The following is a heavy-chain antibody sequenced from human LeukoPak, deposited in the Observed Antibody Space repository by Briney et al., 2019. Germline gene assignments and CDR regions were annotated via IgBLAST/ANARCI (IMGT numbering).Heavy chain of an antibody. D-gene: IGHD2-15*01. V-gene: IGHV4-4*07. CDR2: IYTSGST. CDR3: ASRYCSGGSCYSGLNYYYYMDV. CDR1: GGSISSYY. Sequence: SETLSLTCTVSGGSISSYYWSWIRQPAGRGLEWIGRIYTSGSTNYNPSLKSRVTISVDTSNNQFPLKPSAVTAADTAVYYCASRYCSGGSCYSGLNYYYYMDVWGKGTTVTVSS. J-gene: IGHJ6*03.